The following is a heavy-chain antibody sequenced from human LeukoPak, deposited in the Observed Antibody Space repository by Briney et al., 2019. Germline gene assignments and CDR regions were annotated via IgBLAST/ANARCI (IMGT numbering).Heavy chain of an antibody. CDR2: INHSGST. V-gene: IGHV4-34*01. J-gene: IGHJ4*02. CDR1: GGSFSGYY. D-gene: IGHD3-22*01. Sequence: SETLSLTCAVYGGSFSGYYWSWIRQPPGKGLEWIGEINHSGSTNYNPSLKSRVTISVDTSKNQFSLKLSSVTAADTAVYYCARDVPIDSSGYYAHYNWGQGTLVTVSS. CDR3: ARDVPIDSSGYYAHYN.